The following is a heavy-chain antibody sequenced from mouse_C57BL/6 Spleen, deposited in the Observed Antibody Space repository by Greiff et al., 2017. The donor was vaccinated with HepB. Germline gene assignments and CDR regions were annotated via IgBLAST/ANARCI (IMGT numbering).Heavy chain of an antibody. CDR1: GFTFSSYA. CDR3: AREGPTAGAMDY. CDR2: ISDGGSYT. D-gene: IGHD1-2*01. V-gene: IGHV5-4*01. Sequence: DVKLVESGGGLVKPGGSLKLSCAASGFTFSSYAMSWVRQTPEKRLEWVATISDGGSYTYYPDNVKGRFTISRDNAKNNLYLQMSHLKSEDTAMYYCAREGPTAGAMDYWGQGTSVTVSS. J-gene: IGHJ4*01.